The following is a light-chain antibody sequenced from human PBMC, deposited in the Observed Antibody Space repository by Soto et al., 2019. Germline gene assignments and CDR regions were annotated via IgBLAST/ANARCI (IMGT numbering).Light chain of an antibody. CDR2: DAS. CDR3: QQRDKWPYT. V-gene: IGKV3-11*01. J-gene: IGKJ5*01. CDR1: QSVSSL. Sequence: EIVLTQSPATLSLSPGEGATLSCRASQSVSSLLAWYQQKPGQAPRLLIYDASNRATGIPARFSGSGSGTDFTLTISSLDAEDFALYYCQQRDKWPYTFGQGTRLEI.